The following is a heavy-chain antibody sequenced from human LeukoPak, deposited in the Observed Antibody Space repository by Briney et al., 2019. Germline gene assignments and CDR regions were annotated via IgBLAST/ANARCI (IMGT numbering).Heavy chain of an antibody. CDR1: AATFSSYT. CDR3: ATSQGSSGYFEGGPNWFDT. Sequence: GSSVKLSCNAAAATFSSYTISWVRQAPGQGLELMGRIIPILGIANCAQKFKGRASIPASKYTSTAYTELSSLRSEDTAVYYCATSQGSSGYFEGGPNWFDTWGKETLFTVSS. CDR2: IIPILGIA. V-gene: IGHV1-69*02. J-gene: IGHJ5*02. D-gene: IGHD3-22*01.